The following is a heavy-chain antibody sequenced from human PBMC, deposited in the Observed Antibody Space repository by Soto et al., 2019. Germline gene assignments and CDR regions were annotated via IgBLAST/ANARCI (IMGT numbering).Heavy chain of an antibody. Sequence: QVQLQESGPGLVKPSETLSLTCIVSGDSISRYYWSWIRLSPGKGLEWIGYIYYSGETNYNPSVKSRVTISVDRTKNQFSLKLSSVTAADTAVYYCARDQGGEFLKGSGMDVWGQGTTVTVSS. CDR3: ARDQGGEFLKGSGMDV. CDR2: IYYSGET. J-gene: IGHJ6*02. D-gene: IGHD3-10*01. CDR1: GDSISRYY. V-gene: IGHV4-59*01.